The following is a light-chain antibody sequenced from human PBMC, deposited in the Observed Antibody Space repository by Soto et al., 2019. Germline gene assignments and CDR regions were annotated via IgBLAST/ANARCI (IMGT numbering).Light chain of an antibody. J-gene: IGKJ1*01. V-gene: IGKV3-20*01. CDR3: QQYGSSPKT. CDR1: QTISSTY. Sequence: EIVLSQSSGTLSLVSGDRTPLSSTPSQTISSTYLAWYQQKPGQAPRLLIYATSTRATGIPDRFSGSGSGTDFTLTISRLEPEDFAVYYCQQYGSSPKTFGQGTKVDI. CDR2: ATS.